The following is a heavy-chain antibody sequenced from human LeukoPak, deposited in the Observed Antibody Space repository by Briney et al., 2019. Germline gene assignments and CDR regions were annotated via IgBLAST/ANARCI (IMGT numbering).Heavy chain of an antibody. J-gene: IGHJ4*02. D-gene: IGHD3-22*01. Sequence: PGGSLRLSCAASGFTFSGYGMHWVRQAPGEGLEWVSYISSSGSTKYYADSVRGRFTISRDNAKNSLYLQMNSLRAEDTAVYYCARAYFYDNSGYYHGPAFDYWGQGSLVTVSS. CDR2: ISSSGSTK. V-gene: IGHV3-48*04. CDR3: ARAYFYDNSGYYHGPAFDY. CDR1: GFTFSGYG.